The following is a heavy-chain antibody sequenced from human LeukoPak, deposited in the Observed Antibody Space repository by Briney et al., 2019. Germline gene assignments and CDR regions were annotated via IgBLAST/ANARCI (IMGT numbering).Heavy chain of an antibody. CDR1: GGSFSGYY. V-gene: IGHV4-34*01. CDR3: ARGSREFHH. J-gene: IGHJ1*01. Sequence: SETLSLTCAVYGGSFSGYYWSWIRQPPGKGLEWIGEINHSGSTNYNPSLKSRVTISVDTSKNQFSLRLSSLTAADTAVYYCARGSREFHHWGQGTLVTVSS. D-gene: IGHD1-26*01. CDR2: INHSGST.